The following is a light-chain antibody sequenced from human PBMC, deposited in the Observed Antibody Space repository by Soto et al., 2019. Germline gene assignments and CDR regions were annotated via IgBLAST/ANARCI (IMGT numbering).Light chain of an antibody. CDR1: SGHSSYA. V-gene: IGLV4-69*01. CDR3: QTWGTGIRV. J-gene: IGLJ3*02. CDR2: LNSDGSH. Sequence: QPVLTQSPSVSASLGASVKVTCTLSSGHSSYAIAWHQQQPEKGPRYLMKLNSDGSHTKGDGIPDRFSGSSSGAERYLTISSLQSEDEADYYCQTWGTGIRVFGGGTKLTVL.